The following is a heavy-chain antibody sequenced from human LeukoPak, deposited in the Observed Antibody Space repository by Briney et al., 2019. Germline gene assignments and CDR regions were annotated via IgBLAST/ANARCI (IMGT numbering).Heavy chain of an antibody. J-gene: IGHJ6*03. CDR2: ISWDGGST. CDR1: GFTFDDYT. D-gene: IGHD2-2*01. Sequence: GGSLRLSCAASGFTFDDYTMHWVRQAPGKGLEWVSLISWDGGSTYYADSVEGRFTISRDNSKNSLYLQMNSLRTEDTALYYCAKEGKYQLPNNYYYYYMDVWGKGTTVTVSS. V-gene: IGHV3-43*01. CDR3: AKEGKYQLPNNYYYYYMDV.